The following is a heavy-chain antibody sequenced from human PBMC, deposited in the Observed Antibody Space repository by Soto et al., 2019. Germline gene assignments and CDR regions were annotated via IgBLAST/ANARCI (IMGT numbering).Heavy chain of an antibody. D-gene: IGHD1-26*01. CDR3: ARQRPTDGRWEFANYYGMDV. CDR1: GGSFSAYY. J-gene: IGHJ6*02. V-gene: IGHV4-34*12. Sequence: PSETLSLTCAVYGGSFSAYYWSWVRQPPGKGLEWIGEIIHSESTKYNPSLKSRVTISVDTSKNQFSLKLSSVTAADTAVYYCARQRPTDGRWEFANYYGMDVWGQGTPVNVS. CDR2: IIHSEST.